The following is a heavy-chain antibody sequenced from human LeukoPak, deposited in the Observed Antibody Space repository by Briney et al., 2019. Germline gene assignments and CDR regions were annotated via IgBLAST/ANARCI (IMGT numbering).Heavy chain of an antibody. CDR3: AKSLLQWDAFDL. Sequence: PGGSLRLSCVGSGLTFSRYVMNWVRQAPGKGLECISTITTAGGTTYYTDSVKGRFTISRDNSKDTLYLQMDSLRAEDTAVYYCAKSLLQWDAFDLWGQGTVVTVSS. V-gene: IGHV3-23*01. D-gene: IGHD6-19*01. J-gene: IGHJ3*01. CDR2: ITTAGGTT. CDR1: GLTFSRYV.